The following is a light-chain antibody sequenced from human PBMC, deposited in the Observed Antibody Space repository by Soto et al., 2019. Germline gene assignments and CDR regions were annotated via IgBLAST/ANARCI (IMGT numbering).Light chain of an antibody. CDR2: GAS. CDR1: QTIRSTY. J-gene: IGKJ5*01. CDR3: QQYGSSLIT. Sequence: DIVLTQSPGTPSLSPGERVTLSCRASQTIRSTYFAWYQQKPGQAPRLLIYGASSRATGIPVRFSGTGSGTDFALTISRLEPEDSAVYYCQQYGSSLITFGRGTRLEIK. V-gene: IGKV3-20*01.